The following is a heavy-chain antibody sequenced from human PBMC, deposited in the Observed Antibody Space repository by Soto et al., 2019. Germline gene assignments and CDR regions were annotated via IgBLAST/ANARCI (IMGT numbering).Heavy chain of an antibody. V-gene: IGHV4-59*01. D-gene: IGHD5-12*01. CDR1: SGSISRYS. CDR3: ATFSGPPTA. Sequence: SETLSLTCTVSSGSISRYSWYWIRQTPGKGLEWIGHINYRGSSDHNPSLKSRVTMSVDTSKNQVSLKLSSVTAADTAVYYCATFSGPPTAWGQGTLVTVS. CDR2: INYRGSS. J-gene: IGHJ4*02.